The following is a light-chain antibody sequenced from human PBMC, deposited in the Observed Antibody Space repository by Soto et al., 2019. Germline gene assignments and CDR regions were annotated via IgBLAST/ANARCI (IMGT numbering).Light chain of an antibody. CDR1: RSDVGRYNY. CDR2: EVT. Sequence: ALTQPASVSGSPGQSITISCTGTRSDVGRYNYVSWYQQHPGKAPKLLIYEVTYRPSGVSTRFSASKSGSTASLTISGIQAEDEADYYCSSYSTTSSPHVLFGGGTKVTVL. CDR3: SSYSTTSSPHVL. J-gene: IGLJ2*01. V-gene: IGLV2-14*01.